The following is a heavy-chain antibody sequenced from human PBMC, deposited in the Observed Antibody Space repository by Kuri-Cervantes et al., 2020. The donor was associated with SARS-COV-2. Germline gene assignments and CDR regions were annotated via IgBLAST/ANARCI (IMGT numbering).Heavy chain of an antibody. J-gene: IGHJ4*02. CDR2: ISYDGSNK. Sequence: GGSLRLSCAASGFTFSSYAMRWVRQAPGKGLEWVAVISYDGSNKYYADSVKGRFTISRDNSKNTLYLQMNSLRAEDTAVYYCARDLSWAAAGSLDYWGQGTLVTVSS. D-gene: IGHD6-13*01. CDR1: GFTFSSYA. CDR3: ARDLSWAAAGSLDY. V-gene: IGHV3-30-3*01.